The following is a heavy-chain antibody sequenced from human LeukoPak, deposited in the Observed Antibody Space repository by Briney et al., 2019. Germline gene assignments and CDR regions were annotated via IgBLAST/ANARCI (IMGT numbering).Heavy chain of an antibody. CDR2: ISSSGSTI. CDR1: GFTFSDYY. Sequence: GGSLRLSCAASGFTFSDYYMSWIRQAPGKGLEWDSYISSSGSTIYYADSVKGRFTISRDNAKNSLYLQMNSLRAEDTAVYYCARELPILRWLQQLDYWGPETLVTVSS. CDR3: ARELPILRWLQQLDY. J-gene: IGHJ4*02. V-gene: IGHV3-11*04. D-gene: IGHD5-24*01.